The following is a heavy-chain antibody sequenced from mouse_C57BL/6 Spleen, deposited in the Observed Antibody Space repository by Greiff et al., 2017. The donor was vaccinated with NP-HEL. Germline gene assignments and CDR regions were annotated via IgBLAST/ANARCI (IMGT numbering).Heavy chain of an antibody. CDR2: IYPGSGST. D-gene: IGHD1-1*01. CDR1: GYTFTSYW. Sequence: QVQLQQPGAELVKPGASVKMSCKASGYTFTSYWITWVKQRPGQGLEWIGDIYPGSGSTNYNEKFKSKATLTVDTSSSTAYMQLSSLTYEDSAVYYCAKYCVGSSYVYWYFDVWGTGTTVTVSS. J-gene: IGHJ1*03. CDR3: AKYCVGSSYVYWYFDV. V-gene: IGHV1-55*01.